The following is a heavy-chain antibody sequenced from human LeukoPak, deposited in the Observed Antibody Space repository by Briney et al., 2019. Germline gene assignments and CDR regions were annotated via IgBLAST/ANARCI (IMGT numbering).Heavy chain of an antibody. Sequence: SETLSLTCTVSGGSISSYYWSWIRQPPGKGLEWIGRIYTSESTNYNPSLKSRVTMSVDTPKNQFSLKLSSVTAADTAVYYCAREGGDSSGYYHDYWGQGTLVTVSS. CDR2: IYTSEST. CDR1: GGSISSYY. CDR3: AREGGDSSGYYHDY. V-gene: IGHV4-4*07. J-gene: IGHJ4*02. D-gene: IGHD3-22*01.